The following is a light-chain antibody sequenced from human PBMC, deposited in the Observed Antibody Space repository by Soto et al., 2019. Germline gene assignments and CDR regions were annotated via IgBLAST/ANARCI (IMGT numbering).Light chain of an antibody. V-gene: IGKV3-15*01. CDR3: QQYQYGPST. CDR2: AAS. Sequence: IVLTQCPGTLSLSPGERATLSCRASQGVXISYLAWYQQKPGQPPSLLLSAASTRATGCPARLSGSGSATEFTLTISSLQSEYFAVYLCQQYQYGPSTFGQGTRLDI. CDR1: QGVXISY. J-gene: IGKJ5*01.